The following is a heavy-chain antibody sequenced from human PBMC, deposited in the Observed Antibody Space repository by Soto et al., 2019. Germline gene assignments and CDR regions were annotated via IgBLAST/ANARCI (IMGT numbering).Heavy chain of an antibody. CDR3: ARATYDYSWGSYPSPDAFDI. J-gene: IGHJ3*02. CDR2: IYYSGST. D-gene: IGHD3-16*02. V-gene: IGHV4-59*01. CDR1: GGSISSYY. Sequence: PSETLSLTCTVSGGSISSYYWSWIRQPPGKGLEWIGYIYYSGSTNYNPSLKSRVTISVDTSKNQFSLKLSSVTAADTAVYYCARATYDYSWGSYPSPDAFDIWGQGTMVTVAS.